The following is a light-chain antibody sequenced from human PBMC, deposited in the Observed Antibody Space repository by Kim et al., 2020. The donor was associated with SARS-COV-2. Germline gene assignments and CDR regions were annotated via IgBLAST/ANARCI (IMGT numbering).Light chain of an antibody. CDR3: QTWGTGMV. CDR1: SGHSSYA. V-gene: IGLV4-69*01. CDR2: LNSDGSH. J-gene: IGLJ3*02. Sequence: QPVLTQSPSASASLGASVKLTCTLSSGHSSYAIAWHQQQPEKGPRYLMKLNSDGSHSKGDGIPDRFSGSSAGAERYLTISSLQSEDEADYYCQTWGTGMVFGGGTQRTVL.